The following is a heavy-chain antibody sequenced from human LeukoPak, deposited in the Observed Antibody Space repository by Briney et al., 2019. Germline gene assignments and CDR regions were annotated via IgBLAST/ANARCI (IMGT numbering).Heavy chain of an antibody. CDR2: ISGSGGST. CDR1: GFTFSSYA. Sequence: QPGGSLRLSCAASGFTFSSYAMSWVRQAPGKGLEWVSAISGSGGSTYYADSVKGRFTISRDNSKNTLYLQMNSLRAEDTAVYYCAKDRSSRDSSGYPTDYWGQGTLVTVSS. V-gene: IGHV3-23*01. D-gene: IGHD3-22*01. J-gene: IGHJ4*02. CDR3: AKDRSSRDSSGYPTDY.